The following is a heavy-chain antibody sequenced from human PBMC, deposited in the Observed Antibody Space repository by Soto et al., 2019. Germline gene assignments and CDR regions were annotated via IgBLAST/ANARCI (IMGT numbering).Heavy chain of an antibody. Sequence: GGSLILSCAASGFHFSSYIMNWVRQAPGKGLEWVSSISSSSSYIYYADSVKGRFTISRDNAKNSLYLQMNSLRAEDTAVYYCARGLTYYYDSSGYYDFDYWGQGTLVTVSS. V-gene: IGHV3-21*01. J-gene: IGHJ4*02. D-gene: IGHD3-22*01. CDR3: ARGLTYYYDSSGYYDFDY. CDR1: GFHFSSYI. CDR2: ISSSSSYI.